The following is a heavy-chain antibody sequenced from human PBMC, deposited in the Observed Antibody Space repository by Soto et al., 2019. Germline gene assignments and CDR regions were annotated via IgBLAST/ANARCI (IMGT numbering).Heavy chain of an antibody. J-gene: IGHJ6*02. Sequence: EVQLVESGGGLVQPGGSLRLSCAASGFTFNTYWMTWVRQAPGKGLEWVANIKQDGSETYYVDSVKGRFTISRDNAQNSLYLQMNSLRAEDTAVYYCARDPPYGSGTSQNYGMDVWGQGTTVTVSS. CDR1: GFTFNTYW. CDR3: ARDPPYGSGTSQNYGMDV. CDR2: IKQDGSET. V-gene: IGHV3-7*04. D-gene: IGHD3-10*01.